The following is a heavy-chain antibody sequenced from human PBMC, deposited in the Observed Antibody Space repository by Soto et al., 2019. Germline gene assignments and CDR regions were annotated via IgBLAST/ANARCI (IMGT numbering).Heavy chain of an antibody. J-gene: IGHJ4*02. D-gene: IGHD4-17*01. Sequence: QVQLQESGPGLVKPSETLSLTCTVSGGSISGYYWSWIRQPPGKGLEWIGYIYYTGRTNYNPSLKSRVTLSLDTSKTQFSLRLNSVTAADTAVYYCVRSFQGLDWGQGTLVTVSS. CDR1: GGSISGYY. V-gene: IGHV4-59*01. CDR2: IYYTGRT. CDR3: VRSFQGLD.